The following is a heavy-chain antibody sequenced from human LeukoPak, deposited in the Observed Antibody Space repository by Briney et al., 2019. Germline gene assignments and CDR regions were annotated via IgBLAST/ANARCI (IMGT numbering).Heavy chain of an antibody. CDR3: EGRGYCSGGNCYTGAF. J-gene: IGHJ4*02. CDR1: GFTFSSHP. D-gene: IGHD2-15*01. Sequence: GRSLRLSCAASGFTFSSHPMNWVRQAPGKGLEWVAVTSSDGKNKYYADSVKGRLTISRDNSKNTLYLQMSSLRPEDTAVYYCEGRGYCSGGNCYTGAFGGQGTLVIVSS. V-gene: IGHV3-30*04. CDR2: TSSDGKNK.